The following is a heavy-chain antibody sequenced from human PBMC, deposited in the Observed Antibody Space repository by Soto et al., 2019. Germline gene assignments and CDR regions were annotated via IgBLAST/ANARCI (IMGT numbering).Heavy chain of an antibody. V-gene: IGHV1-18*04. D-gene: IGHD4-17*01. Sequence: SVKVSCNASGYTVTTYSISWVRQAPGQGLEWMGWSSSYNGNTNNAQKLRGRVTMTTDTTTSTEYVKLRNLRSDDTAVDCCARVCDYGDCWDCWGQGTLVTVSS. CDR3: ARVCDYGDCWDC. J-gene: IGHJ4*02. CDR1: GYTVTTYS. CDR2: SSSYNGNT.